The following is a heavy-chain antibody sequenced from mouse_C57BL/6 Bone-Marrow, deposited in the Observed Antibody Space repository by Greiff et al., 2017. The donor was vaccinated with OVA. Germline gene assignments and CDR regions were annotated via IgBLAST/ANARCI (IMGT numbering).Heavy chain of an antibody. CDR1: EYEFPSHD. V-gene: IGHV5-2*01. CDR3: ARREGFYYGPYAMDY. J-gene: IGHJ4*01. CDR2: INSDGGST. Sequence: EVKVVESGGGLVQPGESLKLSCESNEYEFPSHDMSWVRKTPEKRLELVAAINSDGGSTYYPDPMERRFIISRDNTKKTLYLQMSSLRSEDTALYYCARREGFYYGPYAMDYWGQGTSVTVSS. D-gene: IGHD1-1*01.